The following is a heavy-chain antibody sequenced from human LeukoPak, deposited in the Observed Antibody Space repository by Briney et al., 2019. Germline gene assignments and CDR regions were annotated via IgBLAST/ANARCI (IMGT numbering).Heavy chain of an antibody. Sequence: PGGSLRLSCAASGFTFSSYAMSWVRQAPGKGLEWVSAISGSGGSTYCADSVKGRFTISRDNSKNTLYLQMNSLRAEDTAVYYCAKSYYYDSSGYSDYWGQGTLVTVSS. V-gene: IGHV3-23*01. CDR3: AKSYYYDSSGYSDY. CDR2: ISGSGGST. CDR1: GFTFSSYA. D-gene: IGHD3-22*01. J-gene: IGHJ4*02.